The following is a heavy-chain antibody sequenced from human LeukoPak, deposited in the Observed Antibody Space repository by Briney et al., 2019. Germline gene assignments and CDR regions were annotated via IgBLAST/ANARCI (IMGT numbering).Heavy chain of an antibody. CDR1: GGTFSSYA. D-gene: IGHD1-7*01. Sequence: SVKVSCKASGGTFSSYAISWVRQAPGQGLEWMGGIIPIFGTANYAQKFQGRVTLTTDEATSTAYMGLSSLRSEDTAVYCCAGAPSIAGTTFFDYGGQRTLVTVPS. V-gene: IGHV1-69*05. CDR2: IIPIFGTA. J-gene: IGHJ4*02. CDR3: AGAPSIAGTTFFDY.